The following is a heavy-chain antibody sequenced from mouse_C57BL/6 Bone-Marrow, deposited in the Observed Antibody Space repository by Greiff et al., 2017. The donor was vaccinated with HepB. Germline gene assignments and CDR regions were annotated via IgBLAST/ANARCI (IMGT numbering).Heavy chain of an antibody. CDR2: IDPENGDT. CDR1: GFNIKDDY. CDR3: TTRPHYYYGSSWYFDV. V-gene: IGHV14-4*01. J-gene: IGHJ1*03. D-gene: IGHD1-1*01. Sequence: VQLQQSGAELVRPGASVKLSCTASGFNIKDDYMHWVKQRPEQGLEWIGWIDPENGDTEYASKFQGKATITADTSSNTAYLQLSSLKSEDTAVYYCTTRPHYYYGSSWYFDVWGTGTTVTVSS.